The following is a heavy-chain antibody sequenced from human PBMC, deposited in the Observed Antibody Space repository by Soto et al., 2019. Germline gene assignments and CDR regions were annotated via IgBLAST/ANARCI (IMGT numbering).Heavy chain of an antibody. CDR1: GGTFTSYA. CDR2: ISYDGTSQ. Sequence: PGGSLRLSCAASGGTFTSYAMHWVRQAPGKGLEWVALISYDGTSQYYADSVKGRFTISRDNSRNTLYLQMNSLRTEDTAVYYCARDSRPRELLPGLLFDFWGQGTLVTVSS. V-gene: IGHV3-30-3*01. D-gene: IGHD1-26*01. J-gene: IGHJ4*02. CDR3: ARDSRPRELLPGLLFDF.